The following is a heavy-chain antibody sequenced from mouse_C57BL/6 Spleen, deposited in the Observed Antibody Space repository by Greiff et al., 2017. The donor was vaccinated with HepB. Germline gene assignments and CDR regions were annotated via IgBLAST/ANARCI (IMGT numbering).Heavy chain of an antibody. Sequence: EVKVVESGGGLVQSGRSLRLSCATSGFTFSDFYMEWVRQAPGKGLEWIAASRNKANDYTTEYSASVKGRFIVSRDTSQSILYLQMNALRAEDTAIYYCARDGGGYWYFDVWGTGTTVTVSS. CDR2: SRNKANDYTT. J-gene: IGHJ1*03. CDR3: ARDGGGYWYFDV. V-gene: IGHV7-1*01. CDR1: GFTFSDFY.